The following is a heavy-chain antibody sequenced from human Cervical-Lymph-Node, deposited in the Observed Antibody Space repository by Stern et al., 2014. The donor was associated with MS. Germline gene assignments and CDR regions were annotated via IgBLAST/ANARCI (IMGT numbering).Heavy chain of an antibody. CDR1: GGSVSSTNW. J-gene: IGHJ2*01. CDR3: ARERQQYCNSEGCSYWYFDL. CDR2: IYHSGSS. V-gene: IGHV4-4*02. Sequence: QVQLQESGPGLVKPSGTLSLTCAVSGGSVSSTNWWSWVRQSPGKGLEWIGNIYHSGSSNCRPFLRSRFSISLDNSKNHLSLHLTSVTAADTAVYYCARERQQYCNSEGCSYWYFDLWGRGTLVTVSS. D-gene: IGHD2/OR15-2a*01.